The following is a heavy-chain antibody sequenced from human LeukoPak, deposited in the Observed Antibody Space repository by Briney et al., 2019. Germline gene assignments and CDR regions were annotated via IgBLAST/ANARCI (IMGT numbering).Heavy chain of an antibody. Sequence: KPSETLSLTCTVSGGSISSYYWSWIRQPPGKGLEWIGYIYYSGSTNYNLSLKSRVTISVDTSKNQFSLKLSSVTAADTAVYYCAREIRLDYYDSSGYYYRDAFDIWGQGTMVTVSS. J-gene: IGHJ3*02. V-gene: IGHV4-59*01. CDR3: AREIRLDYYDSSGYYYRDAFDI. CDR1: GGSISSYY. CDR2: IYYSGST. D-gene: IGHD3-22*01.